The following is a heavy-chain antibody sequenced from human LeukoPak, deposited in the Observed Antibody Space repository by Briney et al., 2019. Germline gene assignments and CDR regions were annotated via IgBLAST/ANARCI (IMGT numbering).Heavy chain of an antibody. V-gene: IGHV1-2*02. CDR1: GYTFTCYY. D-gene: IGHD2-2*01. CDR3: ARAAWYQLPFDY. CDR2: INPNSGGT. Sequence: ASVKVSCKAPGYTFTCYYMHWVRQAPGRGLEWMGWINPNSGGTNYAQQFQGRVTMTRDTSISTAYMELSRLRSDDTAVYYCARAAWYQLPFDYWGQGTLVTVSS. J-gene: IGHJ4*02.